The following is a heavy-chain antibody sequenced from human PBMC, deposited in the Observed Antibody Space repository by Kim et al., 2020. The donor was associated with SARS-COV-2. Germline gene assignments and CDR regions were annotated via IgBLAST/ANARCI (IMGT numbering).Heavy chain of an antibody. CDR3: ARHRLILVARQNWLDP. D-gene: IGHD5-12*01. Sequence: SETLSLTCTVSGGSVSSSSYHWGWFRQPPGKGLEWIGTIYYGGNTYYTPSLKRRVTISIDTSKNRFYLDLNSVTAADTAVYFCARHRLILVARQNWLDPWGQGTLVTVSS. J-gene: IGHJ5*02. CDR1: GGSVSSSSYH. V-gene: IGHV4-39*01. CDR2: IYYGGNT.